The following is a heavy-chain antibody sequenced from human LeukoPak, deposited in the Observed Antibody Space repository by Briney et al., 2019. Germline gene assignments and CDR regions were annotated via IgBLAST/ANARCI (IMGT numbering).Heavy chain of an antibody. D-gene: IGHD3-10*01. CDR3: ARDGDYGSGSYYRGFFDY. V-gene: IGHV1-2*02. CDR1: GYTFTAYY. J-gene: IGHJ4*02. CDR2: VYLNSGGT. Sequence: VSVKVSCKASGYTFTAYYMHWVRQAPGQGLEWRGWVYLNSGGTNYGQRFQGRVTMTRDTSISTAYMELSRLRSDDTAVYYCARDGDYGSGSYYRGFFDYWGQGTQVTAS.